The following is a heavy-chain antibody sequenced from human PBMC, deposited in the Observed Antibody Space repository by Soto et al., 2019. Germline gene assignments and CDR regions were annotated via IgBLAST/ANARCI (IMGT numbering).Heavy chain of an antibody. Sequence: QVQLVQSGAEVKKPGASVKVSCKASGYTFASYAISWMRQAPGQGLEWMGWISAYNGNTNYAQKLQGRVTMTTDTSTSTGYMEQRSLRSDDTAVYYCARDPPPPDYWGQGTLVTVSS. CDR2: ISAYNGNT. CDR3: ARDPPPPDY. V-gene: IGHV1-18*01. CDR1: GYTFASYA. J-gene: IGHJ4*02.